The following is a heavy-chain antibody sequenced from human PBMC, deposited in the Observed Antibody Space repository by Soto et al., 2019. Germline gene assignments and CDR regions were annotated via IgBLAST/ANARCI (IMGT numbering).Heavy chain of an antibody. V-gene: IGHV4-59*01. CDR2: IYYSGST. Sequence: QVQLQESGPGLVKPSETLSLTCTVSGGSISSYYWSWIRQPPGKGLEWIGYIYYSGSTNYNPSLKSRVTISVDTSKNQFSWKLSSVTAADTAVYYCARGDSSGWYSIDYWGQGTLVTVSS. D-gene: IGHD6-19*01. CDR1: GGSISSYY. CDR3: ARGDSSGWYSIDY. J-gene: IGHJ4*02.